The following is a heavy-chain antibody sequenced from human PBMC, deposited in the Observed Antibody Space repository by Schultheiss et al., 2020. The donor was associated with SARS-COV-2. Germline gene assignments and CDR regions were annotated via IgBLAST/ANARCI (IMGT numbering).Heavy chain of an antibody. CDR3: AREVDDYDSSLLDI. CDR2: ISYDGSNK. CDR1: GFTFSSYA. Sequence: GGSLRLSCAASGFTFSSYAMHWVRQAPGKGLEWVAVISYDGSNKYYADSVKGRFTISRDNSKNTLYLQMNSLRAEDTAVYYCAREVDDYDSSLLDIWGQGTMVTVSS. D-gene: IGHD3-22*01. J-gene: IGHJ3*02. V-gene: IGHV3-30-3*01.